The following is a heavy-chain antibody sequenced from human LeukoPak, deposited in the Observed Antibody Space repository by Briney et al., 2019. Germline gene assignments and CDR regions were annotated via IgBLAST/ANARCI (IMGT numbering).Heavy chain of an antibody. CDR1: GFTFSSYA. CDR2: ISGSGGST. D-gene: IGHD7-27*01. V-gene: IGHV3-23*01. J-gene: IGHJ3*02. CDR3: VKDHDWGAFHI. Sequence: GGSLRLSCAASGFTFSSYAMSWVRQAPGKGLEWVSLISGSGGSTYYADSVKGRFTISRDNSKNTLYLQMSSLRAEDTAVYYCVKDHDWGAFHIWGQGTMVTVSS.